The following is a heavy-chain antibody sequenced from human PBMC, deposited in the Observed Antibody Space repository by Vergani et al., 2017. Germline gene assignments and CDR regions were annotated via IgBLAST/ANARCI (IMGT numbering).Heavy chain of an antibody. Sequence: QVQLQQWGAGLLKPSETLSLTCAVYGGSFSGYYWSWIRQPPGKGLEWIGEINHSGSTNYNPSLKSRVTISVDTSKNQFSLKLSSVTAADTAVYYCARDSYSIAVAGTVSYYYYYYGMDVWGQGTTVTVSS. CDR1: GGSFSGYY. CDR2: INHSGST. J-gene: IGHJ6*02. D-gene: IGHD6-19*01. CDR3: ARDSYSIAVAGTVSYYYYYYGMDV. V-gene: IGHV4-34*01.